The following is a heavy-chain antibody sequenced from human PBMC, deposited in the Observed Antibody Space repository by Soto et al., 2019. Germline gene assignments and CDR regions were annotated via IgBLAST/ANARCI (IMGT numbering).Heavy chain of an antibody. CDR2: ISSSGVNT. V-gene: IGHV3-23*01. CDR3: AKDRWSNYFGVP. Sequence: GGSLRLSCAVSGFSLSTYAMSWVRQAPGKGLEWVSLISSSGVNTYYADSVKGRFTISRDNSKNTLYLQMNSLRAEDTAVYYCAKDRWSNYFGVPWGQGTLVTVSS. CDR1: GFSLSTYA. D-gene: IGHD3-10*01. J-gene: IGHJ5*02.